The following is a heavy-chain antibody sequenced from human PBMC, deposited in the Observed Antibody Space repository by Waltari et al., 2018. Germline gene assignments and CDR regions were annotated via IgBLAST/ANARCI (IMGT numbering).Heavy chain of an antibody. Sequence: QVHLVESGGGVVQPGGYLRLSCTGSGFNFNDYGIHWVRQAPGKGLEWLAVVSFEETTQYYADSVKGRFTISRDKSMNTVYLEMNSLRPDDTAMYYCASVTGTGYWGQGTLVTVSS. D-gene: IGHD1-1*01. CDR1: GFNFNDYG. CDR2: VSFEETTQ. V-gene: IGHV3-30*03. J-gene: IGHJ4*02. CDR3: ASVTGTGY.